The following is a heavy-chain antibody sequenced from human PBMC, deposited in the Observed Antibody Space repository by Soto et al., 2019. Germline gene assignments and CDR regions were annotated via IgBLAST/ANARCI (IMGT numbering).Heavy chain of an antibody. CDR1: GGTFSRYS. J-gene: IGHJ6*02. CDR2: IIPIFGIA. V-gene: IGHV1-69*13. Sequence: EASVKVSCKASGGTFSRYSITWVRQAPGHGLEWKGRIIPIFGIASYAQKFQGRVTITADESTSTAYMELSSLRSDDTAVYYCAREDRDRETGLVPAAIDGMDVWGQGTTVTVSS. CDR3: AREDRDRETGLVPAAIDGMDV. D-gene: IGHD2-2*01.